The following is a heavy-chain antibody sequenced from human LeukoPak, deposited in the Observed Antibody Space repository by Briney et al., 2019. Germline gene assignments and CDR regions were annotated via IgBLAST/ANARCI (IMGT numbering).Heavy chain of an antibody. V-gene: IGHV3-21*01. CDR3: ARGSHGYERPHLFYYYYMDV. J-gene: IGHJ6*03. CDR1: GFTFSSYS. CDR2: ISSSSSYI. D-gene: IGHD5-12*01. Sequence: PGGSLRLSCAASGFTFSSYSMNWVRQAPGKGLEWVSSISSSSSYIYYADSVKGRFTISRDNAKNSLYLQMNSLRAEDTAVYYCARGSHGYERPHLFYYYYMDVWGKGTTVTVSS.